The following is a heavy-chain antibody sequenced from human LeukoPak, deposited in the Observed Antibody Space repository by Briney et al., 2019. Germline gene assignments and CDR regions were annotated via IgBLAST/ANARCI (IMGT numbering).Heavy chain of an antibody. V-gene: IGHV6-1*01. CDR2: TYYKSKWYN. D-gene: IGHD3-10*01. J-gene: IGHJ4*02. CDR3: GRGWFKTGIQY. CDR1: GDSVSGNRGT. Sequence: SQTLSLTCAISGDSVSGNRGTWNWIRQSPSRGLEWLGRTYYKSKWYNDYAISVKSRININPDTSTNQFSLQLDSVSPDDTAVYFCGRGWFKTGIQYWGQGTLVTVSS.